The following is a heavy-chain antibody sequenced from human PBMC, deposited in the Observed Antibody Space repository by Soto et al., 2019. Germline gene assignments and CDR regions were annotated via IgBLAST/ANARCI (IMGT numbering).Heavy chain of an antibody. V-gene: IGHV1-18*01. J-gene: IGHJ5*02. CDR1: GYTFTSYC. Sequence: ASVKVSCKASGYTFTSYCISWVRQAPGQGLEWMGWISAYNGNTNYAQKLQGRVTMTTDTSTSTAYMELRSLRSDDTAVYYCARCRALTVTDRRGWFNPWGQGTLVTVSS. CDR2: ISAYNGNT. CDR3: ARCRALTVTDRRGWFNP. D-gene: IGHD4-17*01.